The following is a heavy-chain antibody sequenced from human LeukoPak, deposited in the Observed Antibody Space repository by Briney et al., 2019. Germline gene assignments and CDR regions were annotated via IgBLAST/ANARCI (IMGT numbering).Heavy chain of an antibody. CDR1: GFTVSSNY. CDR2: IYSGGST. Sequence: GGSLRLSCAASGFTVSSNYMGWVRQAPGKGLEWVSVIYSGGSTYYADSVKGRFTISRDNSKNTLYLQMNSLRAEDTAVYYCAKAPGIAAAFDYWGQGTLVTVSS. V-gene: IGHV3-66*01. D-gene: IGHD6-13*01. CDR3: AKAPGIAAAFDY. J-gene: IGHJ4*02.